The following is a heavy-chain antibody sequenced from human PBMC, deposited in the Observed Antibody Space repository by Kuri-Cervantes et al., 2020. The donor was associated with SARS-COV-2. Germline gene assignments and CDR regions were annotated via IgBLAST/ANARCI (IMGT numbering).Heavy chain of an antibody. CDR3: ARVVLMPGEQEFDY. D-gene: IGHD2-8*01. Sequence: SETLSLTCAVYGGSFSGYYWSWIRQPPGKGLEWIGEINHSGSTNYNPSLKSRVTISVDTSKNQFSLKLSSVTAADTAVYYCARVVLMPGEQEFDYWGQGTLVTVSS. J-gene: IGHJ4*02. CDR2: INHSGST. V-gene: IGHV4-34*01. CDR1: GGSFSGYY.